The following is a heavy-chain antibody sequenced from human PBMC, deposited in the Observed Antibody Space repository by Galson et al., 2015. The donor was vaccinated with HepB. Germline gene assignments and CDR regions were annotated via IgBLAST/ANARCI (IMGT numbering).Heavy chain of an antibody. J-gene: IGHJ4*02. D-gene: IGHD2-15*01. CDR1: GYTFTSYG. CDR3: AKLGYCSGGSCSEETIDY. Sequence: SVKVSCKASGYTFTSYGISWVRQAPGQGLEWMGWISAYNGNTNYAQKLQGRVTMTTDTSTSTAYMELRSLRSDDTAVYYYAKLGYCSGGSCSEETIDYWGQGTLVTVSS. V-gene: IGHV1-18*01. CDR2: ISAYNGNT.